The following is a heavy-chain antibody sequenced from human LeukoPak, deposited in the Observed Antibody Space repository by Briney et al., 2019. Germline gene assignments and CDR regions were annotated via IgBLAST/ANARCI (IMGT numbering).Heavy chain of an antibody. CDR3: AKCSSSSWYAFDY. CDR1: GLTFSNYA. CDR2: ISGSGGST. V-gene: IGHV3-23*01. D-gene: IGHD6-13*01. Sequence: GGSLRLSCAASGLTFSNYAMSWVRQAPGKGLEWVSAISGSGGSTYYADSVKGRFTISRDNSKNTLYLQMNSLRAEDTAVYYCAKCSSSSWYAFDYWGQGTLVTVSS. J-gene: IGHJ4*02.